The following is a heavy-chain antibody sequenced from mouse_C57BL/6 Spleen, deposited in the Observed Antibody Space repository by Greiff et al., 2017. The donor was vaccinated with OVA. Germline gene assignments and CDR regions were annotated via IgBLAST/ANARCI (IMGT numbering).Heavy chain of an antibody. CDR3: AITTVVADY. V-gene: IGHV1-22*01. Sequence: EVKLQQSGPELVKPGASVKMSCKASGYTFTDYNMHWVKQSHGKSLEWIGYINPNNGGTSYNQKFKGKATLTVNKSSSTAYMELRSLTSEDSAVYYCAITTVVADYWGQGTTLTVSS. CDR1: GYTFTDYN. CDR2: INPNNGGT. J-gene: IGHJ2*01. D-gene: IGHD1-1*01.